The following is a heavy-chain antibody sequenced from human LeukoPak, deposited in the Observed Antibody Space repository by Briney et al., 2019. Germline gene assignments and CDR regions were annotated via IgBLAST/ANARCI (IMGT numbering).Heavy chain of an antibody. V-gene: IGHV3-30*02. CDR2: IRYDGSNN. Sequence: PGGSLRLSCAASGFTFSSYGMHWVRQAPGKGLEWVAFIRYDGSNNYYADSVKGRFTISRDNSKNTLYLQMNSLRAEDTAVYYCAKDRRYDSSGKDAFDIWGQGTMVTVSS. CDR3: AKDRRYDSSGKDAFDI. J-gene: IGHJ3*02. D-gene: IGHD3-22*01. CDR1: GFTFSSYG.